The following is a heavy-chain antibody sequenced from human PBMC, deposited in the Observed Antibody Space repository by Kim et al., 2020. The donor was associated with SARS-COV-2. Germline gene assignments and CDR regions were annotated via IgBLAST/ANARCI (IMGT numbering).Heavy chain of an antibody. V-gene: IGHV4-39*01. J-gene: IGHJ3*02. CDR3: ARLEWLRSGAFDI. Sequence: NPSLKSRVTICVDTSKNQISLKLSAVTAADTAVYYCARLEWLRSGAFDIWGQGTMVTVSS. D-gene: IGHD5-12*01.